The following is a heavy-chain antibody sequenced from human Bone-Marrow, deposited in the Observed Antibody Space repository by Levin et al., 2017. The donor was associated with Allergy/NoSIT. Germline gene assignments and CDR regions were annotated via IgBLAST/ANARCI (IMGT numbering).Heavy chain of an antibody. CDR2: IFYSGST. V-gene: IGHV4-59*01. Sequence: PSETLSITCTVSRDSMTGFYWSWIRQTPGKGLEWLGYIFYSGSTSYNPSLNSRVTMSLDTSKNQFSLTLNSVTAADTALYYCARTKYGEQFDIWGQGTLVTVSS. CDR1: RDSMTGFY. CDR3: ARTKYGEQFDI. J-gene: IGHJ5*02. D-gene: IGHD1/OR15-1a*01.